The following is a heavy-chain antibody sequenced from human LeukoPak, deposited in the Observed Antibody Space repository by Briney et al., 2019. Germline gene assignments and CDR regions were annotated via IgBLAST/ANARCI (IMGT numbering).Heavy chain of an antibody. V-gene: IGHV4-61*02. CDR2: IYTSGST. CDR3: ARDSLGYCSSTSCYPPWFDP. CDR1: GVSISSGSYY. Sequence: SETLSLTCTVSGVSISSGSYYWSWIRQPAGKGLEWIGRIYTSGSTNYNPSLKSRVTISVDTSKNQFSLKLSSVTAADTAVYYCARDSLGYCSSTSCYPPWFDPWGQGTLVTVSS. J-gene: IGHJ5*02. D-gene: IGHD2-2*01.